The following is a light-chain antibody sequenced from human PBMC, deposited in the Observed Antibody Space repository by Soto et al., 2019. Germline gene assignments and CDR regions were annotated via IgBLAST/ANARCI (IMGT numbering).Light chain of an antibody. CDR3: QQYGSSPYN. J-gene: IGKJ2*01. V-gene: IGKV3-20*01. CDR1: QSVSSGY. CDR2: GAS. Sequence: EIVLTQSPGTLSLSPGGRGTLSCRASQSVSSGYLAWYQQKPGQAPRLLIYGASSRATGIPDRFSGSGSGTDFTLTISRLEPEDFAVYYCQQYGSSPYNFGQGTKLEIK.